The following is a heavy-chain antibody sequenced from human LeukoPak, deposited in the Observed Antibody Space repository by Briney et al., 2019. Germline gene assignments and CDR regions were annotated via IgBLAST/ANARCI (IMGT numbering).Heavy chain of an antibody. Sequence: PGMSVRLSCAASGFTFSSYGMHWVRQAPGRGLEWVAVIWYDGSNKDYADSVKGRFTISRDNSNNALYLQMNSLRAEDTAVYYCARIPLGGHTVDYWGQGTLVTVSS. V-gene: IGHV3-33*01. D-gene: IGHD3-16*01. CDR3: ARIPLGGHTVDY. J-gene: IGHJ4*02. CDR1: GFTFSSYG. CDR2: IWYDGSNK.